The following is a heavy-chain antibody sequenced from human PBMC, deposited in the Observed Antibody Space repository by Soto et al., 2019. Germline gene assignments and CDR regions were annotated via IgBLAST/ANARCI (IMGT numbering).Heavy chain of an antibody. CDR3: ARGPGAARDTYYYYYMDV. J-gene: IGHJ6*03. D-gene: IGHD2-15*01. Sequence: QVQLVQSGAEVKKPGASVKVSCKASGYTFTSYDINWVRQATGQGLEWMGWMNPNSGNTGYPQKFQGRVTMTRNTSISTAYMELSSLRSEDTAVYYCARGPGAARDTYYYYYMDVWGKGTTVTVSS. CDR2: MNPNSGNT. V-gene: IGHV1-8*01. CDR1: GYTFTSYD.